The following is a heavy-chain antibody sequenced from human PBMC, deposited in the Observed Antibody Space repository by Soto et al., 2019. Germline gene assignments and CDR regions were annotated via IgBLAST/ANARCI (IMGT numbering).Heavy chain of an antibody. CDR3: ARGIAAAGTYWYV. Sequence: PSETLSLTCTVSGGSISSGDYYWSWIRQPPGKGLEWIGYIYYSGSTYYNPSLKSRVTISVDTSKNQFSLKLSSVTAADTAVYYCARGIAAAGTYWYVWGKGTTVTVSS. CDR1: GGSISSGDYY. J-gene: IGHJ6*04. D-gene: IGHD6-13*01. V-gene: IGHV4-30-4*02. CDR2: IYYSGST.